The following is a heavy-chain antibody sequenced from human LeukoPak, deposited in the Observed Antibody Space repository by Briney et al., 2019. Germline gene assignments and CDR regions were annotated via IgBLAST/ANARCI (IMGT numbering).Heavy chain of an antibody. CDR1: GYTFTGHY. J-gene: IGHJ5*02. D-gene: IGHD3-10*01. V-gene: IGHV1-2*02. CDR2: INSNSGGT. CDR3: ARAPPRGSGSYWFDP. Sequence: ASVKVSCKASGYTFTGHYIYWVRQAPGQGLEWMGWINSNSGGTNYAQKFQGRVTMTRDTSISTAYMELSRLRSDDTAVYYCARAPPRGSGSYWFDPWGQGTLVTVSS.